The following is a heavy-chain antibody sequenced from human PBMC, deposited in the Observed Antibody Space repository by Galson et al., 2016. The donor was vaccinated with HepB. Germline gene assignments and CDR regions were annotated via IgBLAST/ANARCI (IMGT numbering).Heavy chain of an antibody. CDR1: GFTFSNAW. V-gene: IGHV3-15*01. CDR3: TTSGYSYGRFGY. CDR2: IKSKTDGGTT. Sequence: SLRLSCAASGFTFSNAWMSWVRQAPGKGLEWVGRIKSKTDGGTTDYPAPVNVGFTITRDDSKNMRYLQLNSLKTEDTAVYYCTTSGYSYGRFGYWGQGALVTVSS. D-gene: IGHD5-12*01. J-gene: IGHJ4*02.